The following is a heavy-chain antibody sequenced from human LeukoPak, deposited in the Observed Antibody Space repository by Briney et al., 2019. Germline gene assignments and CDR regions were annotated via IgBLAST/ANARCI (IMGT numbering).Heavy chain of an antibody. CDR3: ARLNHPDYNVLNWFDP. CDR2: INHSGST. CDR1: GGSFSGYY. D-gene: IGHD3-10*01. V-gene: IGHV4-34*01. J-gene: IGHJ5*02. Sequence: PSETLSLTCAVYGGSFSGYYWSWIRQPPGKGLEWIGEINHSGSTNYNPSLKSRVTISIDTSKNQFSLKLSSVTAADTAVYYCARLNHPDYNVLNWFDPWGQGTLVTVSS.